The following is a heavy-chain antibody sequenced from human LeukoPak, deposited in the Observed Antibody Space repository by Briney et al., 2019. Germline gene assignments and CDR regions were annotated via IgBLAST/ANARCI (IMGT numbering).Heavy chain of an antibody. V-gene: IGHV3-11*04. D-gene: IGHD3-10*01. J-gene: IGHJ4*02. CDR2: ISSSGSTI. CDR3: ASGVASYYYGSGSYSADY. CDR1: GFTFSDYY. Sequence: KTGGSLRLSCAASGFTFSDYYMSWIRQAPGKGLEWVSYISSSGSTIYYADSVKGRFTIPRDNAKNSLYLQMNSLRAEDTAVYYCASGVASYYYGSGSYSADYWGQGTLVTVSS.